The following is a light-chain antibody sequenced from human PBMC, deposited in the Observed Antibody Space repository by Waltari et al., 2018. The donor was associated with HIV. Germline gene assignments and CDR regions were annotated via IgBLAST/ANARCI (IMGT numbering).Light chain of an antibody. CDR1: SSNIGAGYD. CDR2: GNS. Sequence: QFVLTQPPSVSGAPGQRVTISCTGSSSNIGAGYDVHWSQQLPGTAPKLLIYGNSNRPSGVPDRFSGSKSGTSASLAITGLQPEDEADYYCQSYDSSLSGNYVFGTATKVTVL. V-gene: IGLV1-40*01. CDR3: QSYDSSLSGNYV. J-gene: IGLJ1*01.